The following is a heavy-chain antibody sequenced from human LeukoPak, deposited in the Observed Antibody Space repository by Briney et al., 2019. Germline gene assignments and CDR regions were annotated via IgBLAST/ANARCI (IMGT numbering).Heavy chain of an antibody. D-gene: IGHD3-3*01. V-gene: IGHV4-4*07. CDR3: ARASDDCWSGYYLVTALVLDY. Sequence: SETLSLTCTASGGCISSHYRSWIRQPAGKGPEWIGRIYNSGSTNSYLYPKSRVTMSVNTYNNQFSLQQSSVTAADTAVYYCARASDDCWSGYYLVTALVLDYWGQGTLVTV. CDR2: IYNSGST. CDR1: GGCISSHY. J-gene: IGHJ4*02.